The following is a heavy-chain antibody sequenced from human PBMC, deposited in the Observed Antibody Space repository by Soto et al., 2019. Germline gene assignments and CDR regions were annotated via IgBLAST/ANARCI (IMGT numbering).Heavy chain of an antibody. D-gene: IGHD6-25*01. CDR2: IWDDGSKK. CDR3: VTEVGKAGARPLGYFNY. CDR1: GLNFRGYG. J-gene: IGHJ4*02. V-gene: IGHV3-33*01. Sequence: QVQLVESGGGVVQPGTSLRLSCAASGLNFRGYGFHWVRQAPGKGLDWVAVIWDDGSKKFYAYSVKGRFTFSRDDCRKALFLPISSLGDEGTAMFYRVTEVGKAGARPLGYFNYWGQGTLVTVSS.